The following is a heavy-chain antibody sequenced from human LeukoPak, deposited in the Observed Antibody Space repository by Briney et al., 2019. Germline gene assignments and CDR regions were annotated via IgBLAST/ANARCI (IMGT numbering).Heavy chain of an antibody. J-gene: IGHJ4*02. V-gene: IGHV4-59*08. Sequence: SETLSLTCAVSGGSIGTYYWSWIRQPPGKGLEWIGYVYYSGSTNYNNSLKSRVTISVDTSKNQFSLKLRSVTAADTAVYYCARHNQGMGDERPFEYWGQGTLVTVSS. CDR2: VYYSGST. D-gene: IGHD2-21*02. CDR3: ARHNQGMGDERPFEY. CDR1: GGSIGTYY.